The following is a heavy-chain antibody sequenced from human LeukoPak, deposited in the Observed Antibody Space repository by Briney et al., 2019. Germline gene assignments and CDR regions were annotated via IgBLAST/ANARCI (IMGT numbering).Heavy chain of an antibody. CDR3: ARGRRDYDFWSGYYTGYYFDY. Sequence: PSETLSLTCAVYGGSFSGYYWSWIRQPPGKGLEWIGEINHSGSTNYNPSLKSRVTISVDTSKNQFSLKLSSVTAADTAVYYCARGRRDYDFWSGYYTGYYFDYWGQGTLVTVSS. CDR2: INHSGST. CDR1: GGSFSGYY. D-gene: IGHD3-3*01. J-gene: IGHJ4*02. V-gene: IGHV4-34*01.